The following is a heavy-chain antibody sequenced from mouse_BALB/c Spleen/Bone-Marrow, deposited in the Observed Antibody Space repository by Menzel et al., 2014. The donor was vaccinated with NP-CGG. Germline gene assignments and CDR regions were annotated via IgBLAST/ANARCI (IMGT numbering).Heavy chain of an antibody. Sequence: VQLKHSGGGLVQPGGSLKLSCAASGFTFSSYGMSWVRRTPDKRLELVATINSNGGSTYYPDSVKGRFTISRDNAKNTLYLQMSSLKSEDTAMYYCARVWYFDYWGQGTSLTVSS. V-gene: IGHV5-6-3*01. CDR2: INSNGGST. J-gene: IGHJ2*03. CDR3: ARVWYFDY. CDR1: GFTFSSYG.